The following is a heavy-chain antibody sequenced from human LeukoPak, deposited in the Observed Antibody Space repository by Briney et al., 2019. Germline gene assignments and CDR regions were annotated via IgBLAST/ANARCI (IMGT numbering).Heavy chain of an antibody. D-gene: IGHD2/OR15-2a*01. J-gene: IGHJ4*02. V-gene: IGHV3-21*01. CDR3: ARDNSLWKFDY. CDR1: GFTFSSYS. CDR2: ISSSSSYI. Sequence: PGGSLRLSCAASGFTFSSYSMNWVRQAPGEGLEWVSSISSSSSYIYYADSVKGRFTISRDNAKNSLYLQMNSLRAEDTAVYYCARDNSLWKFDYWGQGTLVTVSS.